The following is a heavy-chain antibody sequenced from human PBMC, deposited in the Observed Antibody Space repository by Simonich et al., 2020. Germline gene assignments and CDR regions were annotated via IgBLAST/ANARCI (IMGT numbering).Heavy chain of an antibody. V-gene: IGHV1-2*02. Sequence: QVQLVQSGAEVKKPGASVKVSCTASGYTFTGYYMHWVRQAPGKGLEWKGWIKPNRVGTTDAQKFPGRVTMTRDTSISTAYMELSRLRSDDTAVYYCARDRAARYYYYYYMDVWGKGTTVTVSS. J-gene: IGHJ6*03. CDR1: GYTFTGYY. D-gene: IGHD6-6*01. CDR2: IKPNRVGT. CDR3: ARDRAARYYYYYYMDV.